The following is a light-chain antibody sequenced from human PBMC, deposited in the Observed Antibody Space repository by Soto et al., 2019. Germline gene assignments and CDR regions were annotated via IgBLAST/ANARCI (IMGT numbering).Light chain of an antibody. CDR2: AAS. CDR1: QSVSSD. Sequence: EILMTQSPATLSVSPGERATLSCRASQSVSSDLAWYQQKPGQPPRLLIYAASARATGIPARFSGSGSGTDFTLTISSLQPEDFATYYCQQANSFPLTFGGGTKVDIK. CDR3: QQANSFPLT. V-gene: IGKV3-15*01. J-gene: IGKJ4*01.